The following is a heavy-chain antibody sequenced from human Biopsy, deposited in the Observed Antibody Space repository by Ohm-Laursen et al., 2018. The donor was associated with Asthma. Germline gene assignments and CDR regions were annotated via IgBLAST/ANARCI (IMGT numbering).Heavy chain of an antibody. CDR3: ARKAGSCISRTCYSLDF. D-gene: IGHD2-2*01. J-gene: IGHJ4*02. CDR1: GGTFNTYV. Sequence: SVKVSCKSLGGTFNTYVIGWVRQAPGQGLEWMGGIYSVFGTTTYAQKFQDRVTITADDSTSTVYMELSSLRSEDTAVDYCARKAGSCISRTCYSLDFWGQGTLVTVSS. CDR2: IYSVFGTT. V-gene: IGHV1-69*13.